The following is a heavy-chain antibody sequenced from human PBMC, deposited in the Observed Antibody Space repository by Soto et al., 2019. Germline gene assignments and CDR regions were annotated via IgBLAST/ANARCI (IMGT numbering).Heavy chain of an antibody. J-gene: IGHJ6*03. CDR1: GFTFSSYG. CDR3: AKGRREYSYGNYYYYMDV. CDR2: ISYDGSNK. V-gene: IGHV3-30*18. D-gene: IGHD5-18*01. Sequence: PGGSLRLSCAASGFTFSSYGVHWVRQAPGKGLEWVAVISYDGSNKYYADSVKGRFTISRDNSKNTLYLQMNSLRAEDTAVYYCAKGRREYSYGNYYYYMDVWGKGTTVTVSS.